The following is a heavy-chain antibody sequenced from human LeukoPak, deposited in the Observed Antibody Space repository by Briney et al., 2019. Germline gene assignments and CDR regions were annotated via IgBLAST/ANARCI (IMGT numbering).Heavy chain of an antibody. Sequence: PSETLSLTCAVYGGSFSGYYWSWIRQPPGKGLEWIGEINHSGSTNYNPSLKSRVTISVDTSKNQFSLKLSSVTAADTAVYYCARGGGRYSYVYVDYWGQGTLVTVSS. D-gene: IGHD5-18*01. CDR1: GGSFSGYY. CDR2: INHSGST. CDR3: ARGGGRYSYVYVDY. J-gene: IGHJ4*02. V-gene: IGHV4-34*01.